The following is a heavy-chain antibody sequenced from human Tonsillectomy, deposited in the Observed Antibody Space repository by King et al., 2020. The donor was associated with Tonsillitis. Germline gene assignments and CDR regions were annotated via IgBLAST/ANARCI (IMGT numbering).Heavy chain of an antibody. CDR3: VSRLAQQWVFDY. CDR2: IKEDGSEK. CDR1: GFTFSSYW. D-gene: IGHD1-26*01. J-gene: IGHJ4*02. Sequence: QLVQSGGGLVQPGGSLRLSCAASGFTFSSYWMSWVRQAPGKGLEWVASIKEDGSEKYYVDSVKGRFTISRDNAKNSLYLQMNNLRAEDTAVYYCVSRLAQQWVFDYWGQGTLVTVSS. V-gene: IGHV3-7*03.